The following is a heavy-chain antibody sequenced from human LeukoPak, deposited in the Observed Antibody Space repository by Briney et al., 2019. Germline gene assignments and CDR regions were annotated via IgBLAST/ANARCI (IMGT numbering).Heavy chain of an antibody. CDR3: ARDPPYCSGGSCYSVYYFDY. J-gene: IGHJ4*02. CDR1: GFTFSDYY. CDR2: ISSSSSYT. Sequence: GGSLRLSCAASGFTFSDYYMSWVRQAPGKGLEWVSYISSSSSYTNYADSVKGRSTISRDNDKNSLYLQMNSLRAEDTAVYYCARDPPYCSGGSCYSVYYFDYWGQGTLVTVSS. D-gene: IGHD2-15*01. V-gene: IGHV3-11*06.